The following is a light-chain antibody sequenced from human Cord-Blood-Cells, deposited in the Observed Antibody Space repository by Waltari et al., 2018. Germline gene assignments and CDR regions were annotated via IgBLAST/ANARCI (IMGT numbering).Light chain of an antibody. V-gene: IGLV2-23*01. Sequence: QYAMTQPASVSGSPGQSLTILCTGTSSDVGSYNLVSWYQQHPGKAPKLMIYEGSKRPSGVSNRFSGSKSGNTASLTISGLQAEDEADYYCCSYAGSSTWVFGGGTKLTVL. CDR2: EGS. CDR3: CSYAGSSTWV. CDR1: SSDVGSYNL. J-gene: IGLJ3*02.